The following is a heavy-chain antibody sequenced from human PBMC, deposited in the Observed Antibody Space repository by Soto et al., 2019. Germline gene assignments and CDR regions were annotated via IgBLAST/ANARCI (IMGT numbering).Heavy chain of an antibody. J-gene: IGHJ4*02. CDR1: GFAFGDYA. Sequence: QAGGSLRLSCTASGFAFGDYAMSWVRQAPGKGLEWVGFIRSKAYGGTTEYAASVKGRFIMSRDDSKSIAYLQMNSLKTEDTAVYYCTGAPYYYDSSGSSFDYWGQGTLVTVSS. CDR2: IRSKAYGGTT. V-gene: IGHV3-49*04. CDR3: TGAPYYYDSSGSSFDY. D-gene: IGHD3-22*01.